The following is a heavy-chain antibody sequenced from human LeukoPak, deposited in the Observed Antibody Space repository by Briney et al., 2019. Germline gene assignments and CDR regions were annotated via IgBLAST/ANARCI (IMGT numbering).Heavy chain of an antibody. CDR2: ISSSSSTI. Sequence: QRGESLKISCAASGFTFSSYSMNWVRQAPGKGLEWVSYISSSSSTIYYADSVKGRFTISRDNAKNSLYLQMNSLRAEDTAVYYCAREGSGWLYDYWGQGTLVTVSS. CDR1: GFTFSSYS. CDR3: AREGSGWLYDY. J-gene: IGHJ4*02. V-gene: IGHV3-48*01. D-gene: IGHD6-19*01.